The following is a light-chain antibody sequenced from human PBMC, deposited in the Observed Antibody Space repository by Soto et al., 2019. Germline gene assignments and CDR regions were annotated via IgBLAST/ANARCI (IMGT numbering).Light chain of an antibody. J-gene: IGKJ5*01. V-gene: IGKV2D-29*02. CDR1: QSLLHITGETF. Sequence: DVVMTQTPLSLSVATGQPASISCKSSQSLLHITGETFLFWYLQKPGQSPQLLIYEVSTRVSGVPDRFSGGGSGTDFTLEISRVETDDVGIYYCMQSTQLPPTFGQGTRLGIE. CDR2: EVS. CDR3: MQSTQLPPT.